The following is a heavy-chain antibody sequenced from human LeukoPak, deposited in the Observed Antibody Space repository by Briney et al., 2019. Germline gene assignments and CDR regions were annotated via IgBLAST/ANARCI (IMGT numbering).Heavy chain of an antibody. D-gene: IGHD3-22*01. CDR2: INPNSGGT. CDR1: GYTFTGYY. V-gene: IGHV1-2*02. Sequence: ASVTVSCKAPGYTFTGYYMHWVRQAPGQGLEWMGWINPNSGGTNYAQKFQGRVTMTRDTSISTAYMELSRLRSDDTAVYYCAREKDYDSSGHFDYWGQGTLVTVSS. CDR3: AREKDYDSSGHFDY. J-gene: IGHJ4*02.